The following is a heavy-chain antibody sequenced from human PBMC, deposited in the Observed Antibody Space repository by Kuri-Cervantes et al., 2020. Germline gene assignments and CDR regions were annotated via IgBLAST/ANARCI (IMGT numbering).Heavy chain of an antibody. CDR1: GFTFSDYY. D-gene: IGHD3-16*01. V-gene: IGHV3-11*04. J-gene: IGHJ6*02. CDR2: ISWNSGSI. CDR3: AMGDNYGMDV. Sequence: GESLKISCAASGFTFSDYYMSWIRQAPGKGLEWVSGISWNSGSIDYADSVKGRFTISRDNSKNTLYLQMNSRRAEDTAVYYCAMGDNYGMDVWGQGTTVTVSS.